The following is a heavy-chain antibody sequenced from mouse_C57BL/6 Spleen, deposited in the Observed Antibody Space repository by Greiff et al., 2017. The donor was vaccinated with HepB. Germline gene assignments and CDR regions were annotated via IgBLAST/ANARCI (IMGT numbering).Heavy chain of an antibody. J-gene: IGHJ3*01. V-gene: IGHV1-15*01. CDR2: IDPENGGT. CDR3: SKDRLFAY. CDR1: GYTFTAYD. Sequence: QVQLQQSGAELVRPGASVTLSCKASGYTFTAYDMHWVKQTPVHGLEWIGAIDPENGGTAYNQKFKGKAILTVDKSSSKAYMELRSLTSEDSAVDYGSKDRLFAYWGQGTLVTVSA.